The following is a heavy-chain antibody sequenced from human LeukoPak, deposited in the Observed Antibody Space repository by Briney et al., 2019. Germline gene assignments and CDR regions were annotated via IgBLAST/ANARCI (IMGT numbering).Heavy chain of an antibody. Sequence: SVKLSCKASGYTFTSYYIHWVRPAPGQGLDWMGIINPSGGSTSYAQKFEGRVTMTRDMSTRTVYMELSSLRSEDTAVYYCARDFEAAAAGGVWDYYYDMDVWGKGTTVTVSS. D-gene: IGHD6-13*01. CDR2: INPSGGST. V-gene: IGHV1-46*01. CDR1: GYTFTSYY. J-gene: IGHJ6*03. CDR3: ARDFEAAAAGGVWDYYYDMDV.